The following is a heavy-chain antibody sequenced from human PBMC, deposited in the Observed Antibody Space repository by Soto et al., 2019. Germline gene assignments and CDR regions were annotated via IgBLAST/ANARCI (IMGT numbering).Heavy chain of an antibody. CDR1: GGSISSYY. CDR2: IYTSGST. V-gene: IGHV4-4*07. Sequence: PSETLSLTCTVSGGSISSYYWSWIRQPAGKGLEWIGRIYTSGSTNYNPSLKSRVTMSVDTSKNQFSLKLSSVTAADTAVYYCARDGQQLVADYFDYWGQGTLVTVSS. J-gene: IGHJ4*02. D-gene: IGHD6-13*01. CDR3: ARDGQQLVADYFDY.